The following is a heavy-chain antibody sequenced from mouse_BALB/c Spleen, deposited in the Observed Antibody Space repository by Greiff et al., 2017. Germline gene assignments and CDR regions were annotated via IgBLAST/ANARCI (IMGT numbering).Heavy chain of an antibody. CDR3: ARGGTYGSSLDY. CDR1: GFTFSDYY. D-gene: IGHD1-1*01. J-gene: IGHJ2*01. Sequence: EVQLVESGGGLVKPGGSLKLSCAASGFTFSDYYMYWVRQTPEKRLEWVATISDGGSYTYYPDSVKGRFTISRDNAKNNLYLQMSSLKSEDTAMYYCARGGTYGSSLDYWGQGTTLTVSS. V-gene: IGHV5-4*02. CDR2: ISDGGSYT.